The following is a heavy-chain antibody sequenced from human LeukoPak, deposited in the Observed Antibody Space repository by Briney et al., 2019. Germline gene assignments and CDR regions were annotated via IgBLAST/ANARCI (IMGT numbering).Heavy chain of an antibody. D-gene: IGHD3-3*01. CDR1: GGSISSGGYY. V-gene: IGHV4-31*01. J-gene: IGHJ3*02. CDR2: IYYSGSI. CDR3: ARNPAYDFWSGYPSGAAFDI. Sequence: PSETLSLTCTVSGGSISSGGYYWSWVRQHPGKGLEWIGYIYYSGSIYYNPSLKSPVTISVDTSKNQFSLKLSSVTAADTAVYYCARNPAYDFWSGYPSGAAFDIWGQGTMATVSS.